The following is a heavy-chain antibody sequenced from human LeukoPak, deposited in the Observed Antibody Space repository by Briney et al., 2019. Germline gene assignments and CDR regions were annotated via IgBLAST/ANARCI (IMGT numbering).Heavy chain of an antibody. J-gene: IGHJ6*02. Sequence: GGSLRLSCAASGFTFSSYSMNWVRQAPGKGLEWVSSISSSSSYIYYADSVKGRFTISRDNAKNSLYLQVNSLRAEDTAVYYCARVQWIQLWLTSPYGMDVWGQGTTVTVSS. CDR1: GFTFSSYS. D-gene: IGHD5-18*01. CDR2: ISSSSSYI. CDR3: ARVQWIQLWLTSPYGMDV. V-gene: IGHV3-21*01.